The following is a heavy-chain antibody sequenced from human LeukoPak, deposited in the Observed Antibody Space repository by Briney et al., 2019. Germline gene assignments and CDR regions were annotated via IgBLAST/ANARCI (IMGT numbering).Heavy chain of an antibody. Sequence: PSETLSLTCAVYGGSFSGYYWSWIRQPPGKGLEWIGEINHSGSTKYNPSLKSRVTISVDTSKNQFSLKLSSVTAADTAVYYCASRYSSRWSTSDYWGQGTLVTVSA. CDR1: GGSFSGYY. CDR2: INHSGST. J-gene: IGHJ4*02. V-gene: IGHV4-34*01. CDR3: ASRYSSRWSTSDY. D-gene: IGHD6-13*01.